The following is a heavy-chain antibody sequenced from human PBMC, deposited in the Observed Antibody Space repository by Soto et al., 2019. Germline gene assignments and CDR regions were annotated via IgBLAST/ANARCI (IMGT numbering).Heavy chain of an antibody. V-gene: IGHV6-1*01. J-gene: IGHJ6*03. Sequence: SQTHSLTCAISGDSVSSNSAAWNWIRLSPSRGLEWLARTYYRSRWYNDYAVSVRSRITVNPDTSKNQFSLQLTSATPEDTAVYYCAGTTSHQWYYMDVWGKGTTVTVSS. D-gene: IGHD1-7*01. CDR3: AGTTSHQWYYMDV. CDR2: TYYRSRWYN. CDR1: GDSVSSNSAA.